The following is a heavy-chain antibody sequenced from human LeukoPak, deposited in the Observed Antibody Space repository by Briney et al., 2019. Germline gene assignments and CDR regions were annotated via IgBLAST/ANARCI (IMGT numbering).Heavy chain of an antibody. CDR2: ISYDGINK. D-gene: IGHD3-22*01. CDR1: GFTFSSYG. V-gene: IGHV3-30*18. J-gene: IGHJ1*01. CDR3: AKDSGGDYYDSLEYFQN. Sequence: GRSLRLSCAASGFTFSSYGMHWVRQAPGKGLEWVALISYDGINKNYADSVKGRFTISRDNSKNTLYLQMNSLRAEDTAVYYCAKDSGGDYYDSLEYFQNWGQGTLVTVSS.